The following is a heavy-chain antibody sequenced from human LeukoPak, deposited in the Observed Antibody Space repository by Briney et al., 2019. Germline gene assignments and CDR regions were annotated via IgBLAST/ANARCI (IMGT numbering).Heavy chain of an antibody. V-gene: IGHV3-48*03. CDR2: ISSSGSTI. Sequence: PGGSLRLSCAASGFTFSSYEMNWVRQAPGKGLEWVSYISSSGSTIYYADSVKGRFTISRDNAKNSLYLQMNSLRAEDTAVYYCARSTTDGSSWYPGYYGMDVWGQGTTVTVSS. J-gene: IGHJ6*02. D-gene: IGHD6-13*01. CDR3: ARSTTDGSSWYPGYYGMDV. CDR1: GFTFSSYE.